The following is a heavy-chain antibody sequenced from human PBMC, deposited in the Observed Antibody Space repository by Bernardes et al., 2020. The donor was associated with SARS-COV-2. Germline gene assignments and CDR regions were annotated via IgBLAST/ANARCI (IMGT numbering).Heavy chain of an antibody. CDR1: GYTFSDYY. CDR2: INPNTGDT. V-gene: IGHV1-2*02. CDR3: AKDYYDSSGFAIPYF. Sequence: ASVKVSCKASGYTFSDYYMHWLRQVPGQGLEWMGCINPNTGDTRFAQNFQGRVTVTRDTSISTAYMELSRLTSDDTAVYYCAKDYYDSSGFAIPYFWGQGTLVTVSS. J-gene: IGHJ4*02. D-gene: IGHD3-22*01.